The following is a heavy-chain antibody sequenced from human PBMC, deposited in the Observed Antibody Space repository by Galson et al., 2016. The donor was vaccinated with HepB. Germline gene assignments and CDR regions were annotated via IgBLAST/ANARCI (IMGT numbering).Heavy chain of an antibody. J-gene: IGHJ5*02. CDR3: TRYHYGGNSLNWYDP. V-gene: IGHV4-59*01. CDR2: IFYAGST. D-gene: IGHD4-23*01. CDR1: GDSITSSY. Sequence: SETLSLTCTVSGDSITSSYWSWIRQPPGKGLEWIGYIFYAGSTNYNPSLRSRVTMSVDTSKNQFSLRLTSVTAADSAVYYCTRYHYGGNSLNWYDPRGQGTLVTVSS.